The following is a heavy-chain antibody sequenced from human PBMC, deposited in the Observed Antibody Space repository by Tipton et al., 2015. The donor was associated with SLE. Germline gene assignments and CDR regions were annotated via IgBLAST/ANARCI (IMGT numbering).Heavy chain of an antibody. CDR1: GFTFSSYA. V-gene: IGHV3-21*01. CDR2: ISSSSSYI. J-gene: IGHJ3*02. Sequence: SLRLSCSASGFTFSSYAMHWVRQAPGKGLEWVSSISSSSSYIYYADSVKGRFTISRDNAKNSLYLQMNSLRAEDTAVYYCARSVGAKGAFDIWGQGTMVTVSS. D-gene: IGHD1-26*01. CDR3: ARSVGAKGAFDI.